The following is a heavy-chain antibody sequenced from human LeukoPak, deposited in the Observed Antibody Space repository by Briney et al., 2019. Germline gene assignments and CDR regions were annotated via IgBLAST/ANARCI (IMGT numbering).Heavy chain of an antibody. CDR1: GFTFSSYS. CDR2: ISSSRSYI. J-gene: IGHJ4*02. V-gene: IGHV3-21*01. Sequence: PGGSLRLSCAASGFTFSSYSMNWVRQAPGKGLEWVSFISSSRSYIYYADSVKGRFTISRDNAKNSLYLQMNSLRAEDTAVYYCARDYTGGWNDYWGQGTLVTVSS. CDR3: ARDYTGGWNDY. D-gene: IGHD7-27*01.